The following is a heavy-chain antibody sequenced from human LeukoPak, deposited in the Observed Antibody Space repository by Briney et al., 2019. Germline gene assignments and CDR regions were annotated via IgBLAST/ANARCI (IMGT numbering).Heavy chain of an antibody. CDR1: GGSFSGYY. CDR3: ARGRADFDY. J-gene: IGHJ4*02. CDR2: INHSGST. Sequence: SETLSLTCAVYGGSFSGYYWSWIRQPPGKGLEWIGEINHSGSTNHNPSLKSRVTISVDTSKNQFSLKLSSVTAADTAVYYCARGRADFDYWGQGTLVTVSS. V-gene: IGHV4-34*01.